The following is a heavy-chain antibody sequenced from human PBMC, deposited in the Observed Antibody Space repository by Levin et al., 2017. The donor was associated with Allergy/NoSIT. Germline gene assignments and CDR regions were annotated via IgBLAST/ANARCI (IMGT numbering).Heavy chain of an antibody. V-gene: IGHV4-59*08. CDR3: ARGRNDYGDYWVFDF. CDR2: IYYTGNT. CDR1: GDSISIYY. Sequence: PGGSLRLSCTVSGDSISIYYWTWIRQPPGKELEWMGYIYYTGNTNYNRSLKSRVTMSVDTSKNQFSLKLSSVTAADTAVYYCARGRNDYGDYWVFDFWGQGTQVTVSS. J-gene: IGHJ4*02. D-gene: IGHD4-17*01.